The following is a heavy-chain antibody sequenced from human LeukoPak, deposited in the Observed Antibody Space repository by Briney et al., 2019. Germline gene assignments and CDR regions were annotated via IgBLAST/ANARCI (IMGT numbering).Heavy chain of an antibody. CDR1: GFTFSSYA. J-gene: IGHJ3*02. CDR3: ARTEQWLWEADAFDI. V-gene: IGHV3-30*03. D-gene: IGHD6-19*01. CDR2: ISYDGSNK. Sequence: QTGGSLRLSCAASGFTFSSYAMHWVRQAPGKGLEWVAFISYDGSNKYYADSVKGRFTTSRDNSKNTLYLQMNSLRAEDTAVYYCARTEQWLWEADAFDIWGQGTMVTVSS.